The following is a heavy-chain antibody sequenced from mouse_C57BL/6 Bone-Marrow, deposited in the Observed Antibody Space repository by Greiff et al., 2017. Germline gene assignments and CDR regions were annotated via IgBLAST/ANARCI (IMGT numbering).Heavy chain of an antibody. V-gene: IGHV5-9*01. D-gene: IGHD2-10*01. CDR1: GFTFSSYT. J-gene: IGHJ1*03. Sequence: EVKLVESGGGLVKPGGSLKLSCAASGFTFSSYTMSWVRQTPEKRLEWVATISGGGANTYYPDSVKGRFTISRDNAKNTLYLQMSSLRSEDTALYYCARPFYGNYWYFDVWGTGTTVTVSS. CDR2: ISGGGANT. CDR3: ARPFYGNYWYFDV.